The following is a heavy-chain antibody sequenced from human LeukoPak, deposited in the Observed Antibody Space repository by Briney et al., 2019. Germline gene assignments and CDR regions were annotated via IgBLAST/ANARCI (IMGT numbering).Heavy chain of an antibody. D-gene: IGHD1-26*01. Sequence: SETLSLTCAVSGYSISSSNWWGWIRQPPGKGLEWIGYIYYSGSTYYNPSLKSRVTMSVDTSKNQFSLKLSSVTAVDTAVYYCARRARGNGMEVWGQGTTVTVSS. V-gene: IGHV4-28*01. J-gene: IGHJ6*02. CDR1: GYSISSSNW. CDR2: IYYSGST. CDR3: ARRARGNGMEV.